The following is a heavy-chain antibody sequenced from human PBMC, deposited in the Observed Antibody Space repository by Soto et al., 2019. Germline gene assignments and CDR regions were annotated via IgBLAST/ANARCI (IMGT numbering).Heavy chain of an antibody. V-gene: IGHV1-69*01. D-gene: IGHD5-18*01. CDR2: IIPIFGTA. CDR3: ARSGYEMSTISEFDY. J-gene: IGHJ4*02. CDR1: GGTFSSYA. Sequence: QVQLVQSGAEVKKPGSSVKVSCKASGGTFSSYAISWVRQAPGQGLEWMGGIIPIFGTANYAQKFQGRVTITADESTSTAYMELSSLRSEDTGVYYCARSGYEMSTISEFDYWGQGTLVTVSS.